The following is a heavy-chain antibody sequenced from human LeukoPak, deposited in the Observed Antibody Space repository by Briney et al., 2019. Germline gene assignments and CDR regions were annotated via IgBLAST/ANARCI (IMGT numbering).Heavy chain of an antibody. CDR2: ISSSSSYI. Sequence: PGGSLRLSCAASGFTFSSYSMNWVRQAPGKGLEWVSSISSSSSYIYYADSVKGRFTISRDNAKNSLYLQMNSLRAEDTAVYYCARAEYSGYWWSWHFDYWGQRTLVTVSS. CDR3: ARAEYSGYWWSWHFDY. V-gene: IGHV3-21*01. CDR1: GFTFSSYS. D-gene: IGHD5-12*01. J-gene: IGHJ4*02.